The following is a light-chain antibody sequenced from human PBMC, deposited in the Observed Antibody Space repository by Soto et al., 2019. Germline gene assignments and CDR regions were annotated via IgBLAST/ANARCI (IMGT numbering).Light chain of an antibody. CDR1: SGSIASNY. CDR2: EDN. Sequence: LTQPHSVSESPGKTVTISCTRSSGSIASNYVQWYQQRPGSAPTPVIYEDNERPSGFPDRFSGSIDSSSNSASLTISGLKTDDEADYYCQSYHSGNVVFGGGTKLTVL. J-gene: IGLJ2*01. V-gene: IGLV6-57*04. CDR3: QSYHSGNVV.